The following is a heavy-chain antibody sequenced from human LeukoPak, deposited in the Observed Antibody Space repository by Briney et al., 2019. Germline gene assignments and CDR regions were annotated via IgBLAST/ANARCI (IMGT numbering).Heavy chain of an antibody. V-gene: IGHV4-34*01. CDR3: ARHSPGARGVDY. CDR2: INHSGST. D-gene: IGHD2-21*01. J-gene: IGHJ4*02. Sequence: PSETLSLTCTVYGEFVSGYCWIWIRQPPGKGLEWIGEINHSGSTKYNPSLKSRVTSSIDTPKNQFSLKLSSVTAADTAVYYCARHSPGARGVDYWGQGTLVTVSS. CDR1: GEFVSGYC.